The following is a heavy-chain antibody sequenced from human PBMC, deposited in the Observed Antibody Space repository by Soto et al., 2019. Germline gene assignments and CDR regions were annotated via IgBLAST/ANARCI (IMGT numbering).Heavy chain of an antibody. J-gene: IGHJ6*03. CDR1: GFTFSGYG. V-gene: IGHV3-48*01. CDR3: ARDWGRAGSSWYVHGYYYMDV. Sequence: VGSLRLSCAASGFTFSGYGMNWVRQAPGKGLEWVSYISSSSSTIYYEDSVKGRFTISRDNAKNSLYLQMNSLRAEDTAVYYCARDWGRAGSSWYVHGYYYMDVWGKGTTVTVSS. CDR2: ISSSSSTI. D-gene: IGHD6-13*01.